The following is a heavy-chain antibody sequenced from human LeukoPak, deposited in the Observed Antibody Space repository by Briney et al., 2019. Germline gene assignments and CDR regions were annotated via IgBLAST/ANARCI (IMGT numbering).Heavy chain of an antibody. J-gene: IGHJ4*02. CDR3: ARDHPNLDTAMAYRAYYFDY. CDR1: GYIFTSYF. D-gene: IGHD5-18*01. Sequence: ASVKVSCKASGYIFTSYFMHWVRQAPGQGLEWMGLINPSGGSTRYAQKFQGRVTITADESTSTAYMELSSLRSEDTAVYYCARDHPNLDTAMAYRAYYFDYWGQGTLVTVSS. V-gene: IGHV1-46*01. CDR2: INPSGGST.